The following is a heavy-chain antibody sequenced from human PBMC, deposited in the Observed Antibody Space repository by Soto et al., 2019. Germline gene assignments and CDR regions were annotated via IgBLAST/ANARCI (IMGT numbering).Heavy chain of an antibody. Sequence: ASVKVSCKASGYTFTGYYMHWVRQAPGQGLEWMGWINPNSGGTNYAQKFQGWVTMTRDRSISTAYMELSRLRSDDTAVYYCAIDQGSNSWYGDFDYWGQGTLVTVSS. D-gene: IGHD6-13*01. J-gene: IGHJ4*02. V-gene: IGHV1-2*04. CDR1: GYTFTGYY. CDR2: INPNSGGT. CDR3: AIDQGSNSWYGDFDY.